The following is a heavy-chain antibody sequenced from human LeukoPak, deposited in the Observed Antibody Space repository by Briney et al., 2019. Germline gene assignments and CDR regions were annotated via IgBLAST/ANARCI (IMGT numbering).Heavy chain of an antibody. CDR3: ASVTIFGVVGFYYFDY. CDR1: GGSISSSNYY. Sequence: SETLSLTCTVSGGSISSSNYYWGWIRQPPGKGLEWIGSIYYSGSTYYNPSLKSRVTISVDTCKNQFSLKLSSVTAADTAVYYCASVTIFGVVGFYYFDYWGQGTLVTVSS. V-gene: IGHV4-39*01. J-gene: IGHJ4*02. CDR2: IYYSGST. D-gene: IGHD3-3*01.